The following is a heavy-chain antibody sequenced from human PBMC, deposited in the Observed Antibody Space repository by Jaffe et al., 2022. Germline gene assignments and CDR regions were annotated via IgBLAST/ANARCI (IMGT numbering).Heavy chain of an antibody. CDR1: GGSISSGSYY. Sequence: QVQLQESGPGLVKPSQTLSLTCTVSGGSISSGSYYWSWIRQPAGKGLEWIGRIYTSGSTNYNPSLKSRVTISVDTSKNQFSLKLSSVTAADTAVYYCARFPVYWSCGGDCLNWGQGTLVTVSS. V-gene: IGHV4-61*02. J-gene: IGHJ4*02. CDR3: ARFPVYWSCGGDCLN. D-gene: IGHD2-21*02. CDR2: IYTSGST.